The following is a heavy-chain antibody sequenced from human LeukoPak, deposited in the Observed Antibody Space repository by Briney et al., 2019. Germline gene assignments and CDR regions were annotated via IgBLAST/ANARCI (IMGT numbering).Heavy chain of an antibody. CDR2: ISYDGSNK. Sequence: GGSLRLSCAASGCTFSSYAMHWVRQAPGKGLEWVAVISYDGSNKYYADSVEGRFTISRDNSKNTLYLQMNSLRAEDTAVYYCARDQKDCSGGSCYSDFDYWGQGTLVTVSS. D-gene: IGHD2-15*01. V-gene: IGHV3-30*04. CDR3: ARDQKDCSGGSCYSDFDY. J-gene: IGHJ4*02. CDR1: GCTFSSYA.